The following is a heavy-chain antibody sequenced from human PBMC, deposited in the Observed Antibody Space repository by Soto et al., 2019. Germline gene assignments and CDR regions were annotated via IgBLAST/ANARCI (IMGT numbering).Heavy chain of an antibody. CDR2: TSAYNGNT. CDR1: GYTFTSYG. V-gene: IGHV1-18*01. J-gene: IGHJ5*02. D-gene: IGHD3-10*01. Sequence: QVQLVQSGAEVKKPGASVKVSCKASGYTFTSYGISWVRQAPGQGLEGMGWTSAYNGNTKYAQKPQGTVTMTTATSTTTAYMELRSLTSDDTAVYYCARDYGFGALFDPWGQGTLVTVSS. CDR3: ARDYGFGALFDP.